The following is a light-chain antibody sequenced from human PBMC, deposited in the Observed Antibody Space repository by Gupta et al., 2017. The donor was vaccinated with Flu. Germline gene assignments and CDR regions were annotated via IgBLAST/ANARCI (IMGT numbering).Light chain of an antibody. Sequence: GDRVSITCRASQGIGGSLAWYQQKPGKAPDLLIYAASTLQSGVPSRFSGRESGTEFTLTISNLQPEDFATYYCQQLNRYPLTFGGGTKVEIK. V-gene: IGKV1-9*01. CDR2: AAS. CDR1: QGIGGS. CDR3: QQLNRYPLT. J-gene: IGKJ4*01.